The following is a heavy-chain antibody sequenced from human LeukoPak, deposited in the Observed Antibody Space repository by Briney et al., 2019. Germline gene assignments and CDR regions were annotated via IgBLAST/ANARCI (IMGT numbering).Heavy chain of an antibody. CDR1: GLPLSSID. Sequence: GGSLSLSCEAPGLPLSSIDVAWVRQAQGRGLEWVSAISGSGDRTHYADSVKGRFTISRDNSKNTLYLQINSLRAEDTAVYYCAKPSSGNYPPTGYWGQGTLVTVSS. V-gene: IGHV3-23*01. CDR2: ISGSGDRT. J-gene: IGHJ4*02. CDR3: AKPSSGNYPPTGY. D-gene: IGHD1-26*01.